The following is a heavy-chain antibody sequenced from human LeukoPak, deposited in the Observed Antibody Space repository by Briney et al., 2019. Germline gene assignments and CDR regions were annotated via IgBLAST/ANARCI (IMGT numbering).Heavy chain of an antibody. CDR2: FDPEDGET. D-gene: IGHD1-26*01. Sequence: ASVKVSCKVSGYTLTELSMHWVRQAPGKGLEWMGGFDPEDGETIYAQKFQGRVTMTEDTSTDTAYMELSSLRPEDTAVYYCATDGGSYYYYGMDVWGQGTTVTVSS. CDR1: GYTLTELS. V-gene: IGHV1-24*01. J-gene: IGHJ6*02. CDR3: ATDGGSYYYYGMDV.